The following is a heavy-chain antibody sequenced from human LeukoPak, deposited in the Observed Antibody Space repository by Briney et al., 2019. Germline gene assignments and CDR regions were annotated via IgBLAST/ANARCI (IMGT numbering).Heavy chain of an antibody. D-gene: IGHD6-13*01. CDR3: ARAHFIYSITWFWFDP. J-gene: IGHJ5*02. CDR1: GDSVTSSSYY. V-gene: IGHV4-39*02. Sequence: SETLSLTCTVSGDSVTSSSYYWGWLRQPPGKGLEWIGSIQDTGTTFYNPSLKIRVTLSVDTSKNQFSLTLNSVTAADTAVYYCARAHFIYSITWFWFDPWGQGTLVTVSS. CDR2: IQDTGTT.